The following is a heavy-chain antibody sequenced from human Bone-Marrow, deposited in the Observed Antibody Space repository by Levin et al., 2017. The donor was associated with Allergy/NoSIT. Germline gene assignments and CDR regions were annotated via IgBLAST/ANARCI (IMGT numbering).Heavy chain of an antibody. CDR1: GFTFTRAW. V-gene: IGHV3-15*01. CDR3: TTDFGGDTPESFDF. CDR2: VKRKTEGATT. Sequence: GGSLRLSCAASGFTFTRAWMTWVRQGPGKGLEWVGRVKRKTEGATTEYAAPVKGRFSISRDDAKKMVYLQMNSLKTEDTAVYYCTTDFGGDTPESFDFWGQGTLVTVSS. D-gene: IGHD3-10*01. J-gene: IGHJ4*02.